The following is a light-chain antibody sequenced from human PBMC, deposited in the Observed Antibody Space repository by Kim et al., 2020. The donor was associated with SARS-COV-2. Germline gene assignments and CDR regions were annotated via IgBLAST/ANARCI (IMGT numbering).Light chain of an antibody. J-gene: IGKJ2*01. CDR2: GAS. CDR1: QSVSDN. V-gene: IGKV3D-15*01. Sequence: EIVMTQSPATLSVSPGERATLSCWASQSVSDNLAWYQQKVGQAPRLLIYGASTRATGIPARFSGSGSGTDFTLTIGSLQSEDIAVYYCQHYNNWPPETFGQGTKLEI. CDR3: QHYNNWPPET.